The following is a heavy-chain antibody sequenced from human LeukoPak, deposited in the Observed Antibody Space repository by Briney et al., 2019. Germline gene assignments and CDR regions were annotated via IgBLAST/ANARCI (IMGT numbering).Heavy chain of an antibody. J-gene: IGHJ4*02. CDR1: SGSISSYY. CDR2: IYYTGTT. CDR3: ATETGVYFEY. Sequence: PSETLSLTCTVSSGSISSYYWSWIRQPPGKGLEWIGYIYYTGTTNYNPSLKSRVTLSVDTAKNQFSLKLSSVTAADTAVYYCATETGVYFEYWGQGTLVTVST. D-gene: IGHD3-10*01. V-gene: IGHV4-59*01.